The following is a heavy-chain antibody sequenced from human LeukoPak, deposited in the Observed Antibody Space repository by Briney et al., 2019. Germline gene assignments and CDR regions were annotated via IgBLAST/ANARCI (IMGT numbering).Heavy chain of an antibody. CDR2: IYYSGST. CDR1: GVSISSGGYS. Sequence: SQTLSLTCAVSGVSISSGGYSWSWIRQPPGKGLEWIGYIYYSGSTNYNPSLKSRVTISVDTSKNQFSLKLSSVTAADTAVYYCARDGGYGSGSSLWGQGTLVTVSS. V-gene: IGHV4-30-4*07. D-gene: IGHD3-10*01. J-gene: IGHJ4*02. CDR3: ARDGGYGSGSSL.